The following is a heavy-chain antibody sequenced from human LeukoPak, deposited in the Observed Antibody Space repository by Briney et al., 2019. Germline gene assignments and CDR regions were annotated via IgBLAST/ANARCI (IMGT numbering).Heavy chain of an antibody. CDR2: IYYSGST. Sequence: SETLSLTCTVSGGSISSSSYYWGWIRQPPGKGLEWIGSIYYSGSTYYNPSLKGRVTISVDTSKNQFSLKLSSVTAADTAVYYCARIAANGDYFYYYYYYYMDVWGKGTTVTISS. J-gene: IGHJ6*03. CDR1: GGSISSSSYY. V-gene: IGHV4-39*01. D-gene: IGHD4-17*01. CDR3: ARIAANGDYFYYYYYYYMDV.